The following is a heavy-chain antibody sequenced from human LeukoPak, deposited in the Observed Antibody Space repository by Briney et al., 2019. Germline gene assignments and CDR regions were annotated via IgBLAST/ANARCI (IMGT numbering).Heavy chain of an antibody. J-gene: IGHJ3*02. V-gene: IGHV4-59*12. CDR3: ARARYCSGGSCYSAAFDI. CDR1: GGSISSYY. CDR2: IYYSGST. Sequence: SETLSLTCTVSGGSISSYYWSWIRQPPGKGLEWIGYIYYSGSTNYNPSLKSRVTISVDKSKNQFSLKLSSVTAADTAVYYCARARYCSGGSCYSAAFDIWGQGTMVTVSS. D-gene: IGHD2-15*01.